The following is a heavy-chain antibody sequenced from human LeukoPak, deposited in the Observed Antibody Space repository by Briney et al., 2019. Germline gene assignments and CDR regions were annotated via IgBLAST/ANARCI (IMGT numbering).Heavy chain of an antibody. CDR3: ARDYGAKRVFDY. V-gene: IGHV1-69*06. CDR2: IIPIFGTS. D-gene: IGHD4/OR15-4a*01. CDR1: GYTFTSYY. J-gene: IGHJ4*02. Sequence: SVKVSCKASGYTFTSYYMHWVRQAPGQGLEWMGGIIPIFGTSNYAQKFQGRVTITADRSTSTAYMELSSLRSEDTAVYYCARDYGAKRVFDYWGQGTLVTVSS.